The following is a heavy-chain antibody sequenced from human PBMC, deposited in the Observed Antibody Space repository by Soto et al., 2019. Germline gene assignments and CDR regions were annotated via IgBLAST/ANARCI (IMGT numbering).Heavy chain of an antibody. D-gene: IGHD1-26*01. CDR1: GFTFSSYA. Sequence: GGSMRLSCAASGFTFSSYAMNWVRQAPGKGLEWVSVISGSGGSTYYADSVKGRFTISRDNSKNTLYLQMNSLRAEDTAMYYCASYFAPRGWYDSWGQGTLVTVSS. V-gene: IGHV3-23*01. J-gene: IGHJ5*01. CDR2: ISGSGGST. CDR3: ASYFAPRGWYDS.